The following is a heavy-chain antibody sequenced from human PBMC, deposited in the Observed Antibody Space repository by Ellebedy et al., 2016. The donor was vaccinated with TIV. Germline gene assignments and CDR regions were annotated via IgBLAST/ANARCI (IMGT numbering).Heavy chain of an antibody. V-gene: IGHV4-59*08. CDR3: ARHDCRLSFLGLMICSRSSGDVFDI. D-gene: IGHD3-16*02. J-gene: IGHJ3*02. CDR2: IFSSGSA. Sequence: MPGGSLRLSCTVSASSISSFYWRWIRQIPGKGLEWIGNIFSSGSATYHPALKSRLTITSDTSKNQFFLNLSSVTAADTAVYYCARHDCRLSFLGLMICSRSSGDVFDIWGQGTLVSVSS. CDR1: ASSISSFY.